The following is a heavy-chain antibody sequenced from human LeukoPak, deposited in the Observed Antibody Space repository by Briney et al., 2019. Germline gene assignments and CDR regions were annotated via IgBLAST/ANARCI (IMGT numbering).Heavy chain of an antibody. Sequence: SETLSLTCAVSGGSISSSNWWSWVRQPPGKGLEWIGEIYHSGSTNYNPSLKSRVTISVDKSKNQFSLKLSSVTAADTAVYYCARDRTTVYQSDWFDPWGQGTLVTVSS. J-gene: IGHJ5*02. CDR3: ARDRTTVYQSDWFDP. V-gene: IGHV4-4*02. CDR2: IYHSGST. CDR1: GGSISSSNW. D-gene: IGHD4-11*01.